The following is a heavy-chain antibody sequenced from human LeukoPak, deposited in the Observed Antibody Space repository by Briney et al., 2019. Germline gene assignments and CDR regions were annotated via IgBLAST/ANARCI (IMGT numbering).Heavy chain of an antibody. V-gene: IGHV4-34*01. Sequence: SETLSLTCAVYGGSFSGYYWSWIRQPPGKGLEWIGDIHHSGSTNYNPSLKSRVAISKDTSKNQFSLKLNSVTAADTAVYFCARKWDKYCFNYWGQGTLVTVSS. D-gene: IGHD1-26*01. CDR3: ARKWDKYCFNY. J-gene: IGHJ4*02. CDR1: GGSFSGYY. CDR2: IHHSGST.